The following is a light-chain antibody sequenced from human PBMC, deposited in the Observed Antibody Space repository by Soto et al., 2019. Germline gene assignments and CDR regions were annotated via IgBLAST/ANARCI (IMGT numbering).Light chain of an antibody. V-gene: IGLV1-40*01. CDR3: QSNDSTLNGWV. Sequence: QSVLTQPPSASGTPGQRVTISCTGSSSNIGAYDVHWYQQLPGTAPKLLIYGNNNRPSGVPDRFSGSKSGTSASLAITGLQAEDEADYYCQSNDSTLNGWVFGGGTKVTVL. CDR1: SSNIGAYD. J-gene: IGLJ3*02. CDR2: GNN.